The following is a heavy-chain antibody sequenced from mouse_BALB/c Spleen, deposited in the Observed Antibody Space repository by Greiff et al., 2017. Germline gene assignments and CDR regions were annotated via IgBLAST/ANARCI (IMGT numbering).Heavy chain of an antibody. V-gene: IGHV2-9*02. J-gene: IGHJ4*01. CDR2: IWAGGST. Sequence: QVQLKQSGPGLVAPSQSLSITCTVSGFSLTSYGVHWVRQPPGKGLEWLGVIWAGGSTNYNSALMSRLSISKDNSKSQVFLKMNSLKTDDQAMYYWARDGKAVYYGNYYAMDYWGQGTSVTGSS. CDR3: ARDGKAVYYGNYYAMDY. CDR1: GFSLTSYG. D-gene: IGHD2-1*01.